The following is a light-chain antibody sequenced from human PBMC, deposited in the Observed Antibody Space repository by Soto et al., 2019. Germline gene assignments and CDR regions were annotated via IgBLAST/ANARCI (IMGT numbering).Light chain of an antibody. CDR2: DAS. V-gene: IGKV3-15*01. Sequence: EIVMTQSPATLSVSPGERVVLSCRATQTVTNKLAWYQQKPGRAPRLLIYDASIRATGIPARFSGSGSGTEFTLTISSLQSEDFVLYYCQQYNSWPVTFGGGTKVEIK. CDR3: QQYNSWPVT. CDR1: QTVTNK. J-gene: IGKJ4*01.